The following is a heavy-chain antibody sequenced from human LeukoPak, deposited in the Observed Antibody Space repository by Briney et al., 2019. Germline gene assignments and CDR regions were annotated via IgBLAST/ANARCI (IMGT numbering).Heavy chain of an antibody. CDR2: IYSGGGT. V-gene: IGHV3-53*01. CDR3: ARSGDPRKAVAPIDC. CDR1: GFTFSSYW. Sequence: GGSMILSYAASGFTFSSYWGSWGRQAPGKGLELVSVIYSGGGTFYADSVKGRFTISRDNSKNTLYLQMNSLRADDTAMYFCARSGDPRKAVAPIDCWGQGTLVTVSS. D-gene: IGHD6-19*01. J-gene: IGHJ4*02.